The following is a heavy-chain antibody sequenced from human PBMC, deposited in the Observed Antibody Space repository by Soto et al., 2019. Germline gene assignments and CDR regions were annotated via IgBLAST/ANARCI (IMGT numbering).Heavy chain of an antibody. Sequence: GGSLRLSCAASGFTFNTYAMNWVRQAPGKGLEWVSGISGAGGSTYYADSVKGRFTISRDNSKNTLYLQMNSLRAEDTAAYYCAKDGPLYDISGYLRLGWYYSGMEVWGQGTTVTVSS. CDR3: AKDGPLYDISGYLRLGWYYSGMEV. CDR2: ISGAGGST. D-gene: IGHD3-22*01. V-gene: IGHV3-23*01. J-gene: IGHJ6*02. CDR1: GFTFNTYA.